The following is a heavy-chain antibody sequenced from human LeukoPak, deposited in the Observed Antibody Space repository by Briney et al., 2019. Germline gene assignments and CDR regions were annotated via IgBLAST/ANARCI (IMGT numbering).Heavy chain of an antibody. Sequence: SETLSLTCDVSGGSITQTNYWTWVRQPPGKGLEWIGEVNLQGGTNYNPSLKSRVTISVDTSKNQFSLKLSSVTAADTAVYYCARQVTVGSFFDYWGQGTLVTVSS. CDR3: ARQVTVGSFFDY. J-gene: IGHJ4*02. CDR2: VNLQGGT. CDR1: GGSITQTNY. V-gene: IGHV4-4*02. D-gene: IGHD2-21*02.